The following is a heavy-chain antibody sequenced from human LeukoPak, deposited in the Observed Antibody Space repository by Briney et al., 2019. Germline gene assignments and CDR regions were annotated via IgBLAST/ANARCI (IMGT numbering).Heavy chain of an antibody. CDR1: GFTVSSNY. V-gene: IGHV3-66*01. D-gene: IGHD2-15*01. Sequence: GGSLRLSCAASGFTVSSNYMSWVRQAPGKGLEWVSVIYTYYADSVKGRFTISRDNSKNTPYLQMNSLRAEDTAVYYCARELGYCSGGSCRYYFDYWGQGTLVTVSS. J-gene: IGHJ4*02. CDR3: ARELGYCSGGSCRYYFDY. CDR2: IYT.